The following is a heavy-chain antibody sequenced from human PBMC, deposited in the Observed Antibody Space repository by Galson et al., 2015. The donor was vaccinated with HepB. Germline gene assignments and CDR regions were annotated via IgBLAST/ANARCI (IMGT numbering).Heavy chain of an antibody. CDR2: ISSNGGST. CDR1: GFTFSSYA. Sequence: SLRLSCAASGFTFSSYAMHWVRQAPGKGLEYVSAISSNGGSTYYADSVKGRFTISRDNSKNTLYLQMSSLRAEDTAVYYCVKDQVATMIVVVYPSPLGDAFDIWGQGTMVTVSS. V-gene: IGHV3-64D*06. J-gene: IGHJ3*02. CDR3: VKDQVATMIVVVYPSPLGDAFDI. D-gene: IGHD3-22*01.